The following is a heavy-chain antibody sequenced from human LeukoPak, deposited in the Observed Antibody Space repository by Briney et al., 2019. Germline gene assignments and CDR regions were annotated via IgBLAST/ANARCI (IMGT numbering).Heavy chain of an antibody. CDR3: ARDRTYYDSSGYPINYFDY. CDR2: ISYDGSNK. Sequence: GGSLRLSCAASGFTFSSYGMHWVRQAPGKGLEWVAVISYDGSNKYYADSVKGRFTISRDNSKNTLYLQMNSLRAEDTAVYYCARDRTYYDSSGYPINYFDYWGQGTLVTVSS. J-gene: IGHJ4*02. V-gene: IGHV3-30*03. D-gene: IGHD3-22*01. CDR1: GFTFSSYG.